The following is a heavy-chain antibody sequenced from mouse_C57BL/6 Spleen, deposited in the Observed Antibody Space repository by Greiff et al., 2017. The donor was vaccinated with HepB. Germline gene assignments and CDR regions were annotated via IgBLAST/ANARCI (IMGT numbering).Heavy chain of an antibody. D-gene: IGHD2-2*01. CDR3: AREGVTTEAWFAY. CDR1: GYTFTSYG. Sequence: QVQLQQSGAELARPGASVKLSCTASGYTFTSYGIRWVKQRTGQGLEWIGEIYPRSGNTYYNEKFKGKATLTADKSSSTAYMELRSLTSEDTAVYFCAREGVTTEAWFAYWGQGTLLTVSA. CDR2: IYPRSGNT. J-gene: IGHJ3*01. V-gene: IGHV1-81*01.